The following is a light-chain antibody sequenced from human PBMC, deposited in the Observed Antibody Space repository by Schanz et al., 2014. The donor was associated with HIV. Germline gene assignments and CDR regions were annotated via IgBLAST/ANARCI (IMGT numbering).Light chain of an antibody. CDR1: STDIGGYRY. CDR2: EVS. J-gene: IGLJ2*01. CDR3: NSHAGSNTFL. Sequence: QSVLTQPPSASGSPGQSVTISCTGTSTDIGGYRYVSWYQQHPGKAPKLMIYEVSKRPSGVPDRFSGSKSGNTASLTVSGLHAEDEADYYCNSHAGSNTFLFGGGTKLTVL. V-gene: IGLV2-8*01.